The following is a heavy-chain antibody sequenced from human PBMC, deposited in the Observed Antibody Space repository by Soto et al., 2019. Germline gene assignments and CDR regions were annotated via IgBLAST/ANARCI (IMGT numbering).Heavy chain of an antibody. Sequence: PALSLTCEISGGSVSSNRAGWNCIRQTPSRGLEWLGRTYYKSKWYYTYAASVKSRITVSPDTSKNQFSLQLTSVTPEDTAVYYCARGSWDDVSGHYYMDVWDKGTTVTVSS. CDR1: GGSVSSNRAG. D-gene: IGHD1-1*01. V-gene: IGHV6-1*01. CDR3: ARGSWDDVSGHYYMDV. CDR2: TYYKSKWYY. J-gene: IGHJ6*03.